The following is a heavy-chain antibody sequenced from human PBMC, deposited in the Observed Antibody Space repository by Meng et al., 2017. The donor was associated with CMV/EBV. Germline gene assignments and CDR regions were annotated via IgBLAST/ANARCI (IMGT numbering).Heavy chain of an antibody. CDR3: ARGEWSRGQYQLQIARYYYYGMDV. D-gene: IGHD2-2*01. V-gene: IGHV4-34*01. CDR2: INHSGST. J-gene: IGHJ6*02. CDR1: GVSFSGYY. Sequence: SETLSLTCAVYGVSFSGYYWGWIRQPPGKGLEWIGEINHSGSTNYNPSLKSRVNISVDTSKNQFSLKLSSVTAADTAVYCCARGEWSRGQYQLQIARYYYYGMDVWGQGTTVTVSS.